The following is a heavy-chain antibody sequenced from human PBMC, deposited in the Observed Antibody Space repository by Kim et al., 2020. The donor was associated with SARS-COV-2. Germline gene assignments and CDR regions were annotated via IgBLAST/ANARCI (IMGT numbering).Heavy chain of an antibody. V-gene: IGHV3-7*03. CDR1: GFTFSGYW. D-gene: IGHD6-19*01. Sequence: GGSLRLSCAASGFTFSGYWMTWVRQAPGKGLEWVANIKQDGNQKYYVDSVKGRFTISRDNAKNSLYLQMNSLRAEDTAVYYCARDGDLYSSGRDGGDIWG. CDR2: IKQDGNQK. CDR3: ARDGDLYSSGRDGGDI. J-gene: IGHJ3*02.